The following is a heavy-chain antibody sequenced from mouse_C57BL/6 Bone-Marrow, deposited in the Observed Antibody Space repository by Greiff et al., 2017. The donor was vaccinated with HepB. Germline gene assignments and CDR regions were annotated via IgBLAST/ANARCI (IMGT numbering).Heavy chain of an antibody. CDR2: INPNNGGT. J-gene: IGHJ2*01. D-gene: IGHD1-1*01. V-gene: IGHV1-18*01. CDR3: ARKRIYYGSGDYFDY. Sequence: VQLKQSGPELVKPGASVKIPCKASGYTFTDYNMDWVKQSHGKSLEWIGDINPNNGGTIYNQKFKGKATLTVDKSSSTAYMELRSLTSEDTAVYYCARKRIYYGSGDYFDYWGQGTTLTVSS. CDR1: GYTFTDYN.